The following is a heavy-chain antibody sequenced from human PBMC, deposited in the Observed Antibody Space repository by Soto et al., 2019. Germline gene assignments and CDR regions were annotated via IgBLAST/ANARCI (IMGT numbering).Heavy chain of an antibody. CDR3: ARDHIRSIAARYYYYYGMDV. V-gene: IGHV1-69*01. CDR1: GGTFSSYA. Sequence: QVQLVQSGAEVKKPGSSVKVSCKASGGTFSSYAISWVRQAPGQGLEWMGGIIPIFGTANYAQKFQGRVTIPADEATSTAYMELSSLRSEDTDVYYCARDHIRSIAARYYYYYGMDVWGQGTTVTVFS. CDR2: IIPIFGTA. J-gene: IGHJ6*02. D-gene: IGHD6-6*01.